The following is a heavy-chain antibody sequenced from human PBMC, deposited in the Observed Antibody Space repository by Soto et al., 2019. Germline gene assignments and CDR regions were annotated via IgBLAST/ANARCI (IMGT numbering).Heavy chain of an antibody. CDR3: ARDLSEETGTDY. Sequence: ASVKVSCKASGGTFSSYAISWVRQAPGQGLEWMGGIIPIFGTANYAQKFQGRVTITADESTSTAYMELSSLRSEDTAVYYCARDLSEETGTDYWGQGTLVTVSS. CDR2: IIPIFGTA. J-gene: IGHJ4*02. D-gene: IGHD1-1*01. CDR1: GGTFSSYA. V-gene: IGHV1-69*13.